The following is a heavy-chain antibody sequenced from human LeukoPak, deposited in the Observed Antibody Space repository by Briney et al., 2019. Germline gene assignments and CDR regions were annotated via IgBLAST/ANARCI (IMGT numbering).Heavy chain of an antibody. J-gene: IGHJ4*02. Sequence: QPGGSLRLSCAASGFTFSSYAMSWVRQAPGKGLEWVSAISGSGGSTYYADSVKGRFTISRDNSKNTLYLQMNSQRAEDTAVYYCAKDWLLGPPPKRIAVAGPPREGLFFDYWGQGTLVTVSS. CDR2: ISGSGGST. V-gene: IGHV3-23*01. CDR1: GFTFSSYA. D-gene: IGHD6-19*01. CDR3: AKDWLLGPPPKRIAVAGPPREGLFFDY.